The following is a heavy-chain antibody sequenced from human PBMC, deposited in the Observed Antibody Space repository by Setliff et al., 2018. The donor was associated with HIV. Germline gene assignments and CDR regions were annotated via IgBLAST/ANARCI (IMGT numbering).Heavy chain of an antibody. J-gene: IGHJ4*02. D-gene: IGHD3-9*01. CDR2: ISATSNT. Sequence: GGSLRLSCAASGFSFGDYSMTWVRQSPGRGLEWVSSISATSNTYYSESVKGRFTISRDNSKSTWYLQMSSLTADDTAVYYCAADYDLLTGYFSDMGYWGQGIPVT. V-gene: IGHV3-23*01. CDR1: GFSFGDYS. CDR3: AADYDLLTGYFSDMGY.